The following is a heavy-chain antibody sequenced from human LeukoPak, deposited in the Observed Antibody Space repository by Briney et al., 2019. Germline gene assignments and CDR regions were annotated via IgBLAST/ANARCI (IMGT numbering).Heavy chain of an antibody. CDR3: AREAVWGTIYYYYYMDV. Sequence: PSETLSLTCAVYGGSFSGYYWSWIRQPPGKGLEWIGEINHSGSTNYNPSLKSRVTISVDTSKNQFSLKLSSVTAADTAVYYCAREAVWGTIYYYYYMDVWGKGTTVTVSS. CDR2: INHSGST. CDR1: GGSFSGYY. V-gene: IGHV4-34*01. J-gene: IGHJ6*03. D-gene: IGHD3-16*01.